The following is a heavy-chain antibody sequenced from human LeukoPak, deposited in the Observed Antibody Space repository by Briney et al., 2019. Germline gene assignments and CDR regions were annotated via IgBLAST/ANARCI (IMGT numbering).Heavy chain of an antibody. Sequence: SAKVSCKASGGTFSSYAIGWVRQAPGQGLEWMGGIIPIFGTANYAQKFQGRVTITTDESTSTAYMELSSLRSEDTAVYYCARDNYAGANWFDPWGQGTLVTVSS. CDR3: ARDNYAGANWFDP. V-gene: IGHV1-69*05. CDR2: IIPIFGTA. J-gene: IGHJ5*02. D-gene: IGHD1-7*01. CDR1: GGTFSSYA.